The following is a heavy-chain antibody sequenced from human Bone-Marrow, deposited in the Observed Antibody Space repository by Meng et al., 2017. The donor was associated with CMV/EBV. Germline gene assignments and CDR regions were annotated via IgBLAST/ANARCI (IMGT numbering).Heavy chain of an antibody. D-gene: IGHD4-11*01. CDR3: ARRDSNYLNWFDP. CDR2: IYYSGST. CDR1: GGSISSSSYY. J-gene: IGHJ5*02. Sequence: GSLRLSCTVSGGSISSSSYYWGWIRQPPGKGLEWIGSIYYSGSTYYNPSLKSRVTISVDTSKNQFSLKLSSVTAADTAVYYCARRDSNYLNWFDPWGQGTLVPSP. V-gene: IGHV4-39*01.